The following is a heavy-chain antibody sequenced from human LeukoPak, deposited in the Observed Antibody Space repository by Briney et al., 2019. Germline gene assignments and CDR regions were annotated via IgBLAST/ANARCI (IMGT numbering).Heavy chain of an antibody. Sequence: GGTLRLSCVASGFTFTSSAMSWVRQAPGKGLEWVSAISGRSGTTYYADSVKGRFTISRDNSRNTLYLQMNSLRAEDTAVYYCARSGLSRFGFWGQGTLVTVSS. V-gene: IGHV3-23*01. D-gene: IGHD2/OR15-2a*01. J-gene: IGHJ4*02. CDR1: GFTFTSSA. CDR2: ISGRSGTT. CDR3: ARSGLSRFGF.